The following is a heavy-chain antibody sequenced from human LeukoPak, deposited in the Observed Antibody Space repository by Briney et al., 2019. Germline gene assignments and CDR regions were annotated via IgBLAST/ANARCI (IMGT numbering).Heavy chain of an antibody. J-gene: IGHJ5*02. D-gene: IGHD3-3*01. CDR2: IYYSGST. V-gene: IGHV4-59*12. CDR3: AISQRITIFGVVIIEDWFDP. Sequence: SETLSLTCTVSGGSISSYYWSWIRQPPGKGLEWIGYIYYSGSTNYNPSLKSRVTISVDTSKNQFSLKLSSVTAADTAVYYCAISQRITIFGVVIIEDWFDPWGQGTLVTVSS. CDR1: GGSISSYY.